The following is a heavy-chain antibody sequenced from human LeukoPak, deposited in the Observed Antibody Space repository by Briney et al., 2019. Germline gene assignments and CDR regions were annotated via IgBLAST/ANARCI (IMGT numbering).Heavy chain of an antibody. D-gene: IGHD6-13*01. Sequence: GGSLRLSCAASGFTFSDYYMSWIRQAPGKGLEWVAVIWYDGSNKHYADSVKGRFTISRDNSKNTLYLQMNSLRAEDTAVYYCASRSSGWYGFQHWGQGTLVTVSS. V-gene: IGHV3-33*08. CDR3: ASRSSGWYGFQH. CDR2: IWYDGSNK. J-gene: IGHJ1*01. CDR1: GFTFSDYY.